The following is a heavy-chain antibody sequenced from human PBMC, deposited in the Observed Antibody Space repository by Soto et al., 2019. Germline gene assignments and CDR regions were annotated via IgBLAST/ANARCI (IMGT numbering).Heavy chain of an antibody. Sequence: EVQLVESGGGLVQPGGSLRLSCAASGFTFRTYWLSWVRQVPGKGLEWVANINLDGSEKNYVDSVKGRFTISRDNARNSLYLPMSSLRAEDTALYYCALDGSTICYSYDYHGMDVWGQGTTVSGSS. V-gene: IGHV3-7*05. CDR1: GFTFRTYW. D-gene: IGHD5-18*01. J-gene: IGHJ6*02. CDR3: ALDGSTICYSYDYHGMDV. CDR2: INLDGSEK.